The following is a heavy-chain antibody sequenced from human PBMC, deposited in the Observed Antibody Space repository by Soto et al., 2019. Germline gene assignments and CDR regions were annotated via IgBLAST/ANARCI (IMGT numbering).Heavy chain of an antibody. CDR1: GYTFTHYN. CDR3: AKSVSSWTPFDY. V-gene: IGHV1-46*01. CDR2: ISPNGGTT. D-gene: IGHD6-13*01. Sequence: ASVKVSCKASGYTFTHYNIHWVRQAPGQGLEWMGFISPNGGTTSQAQKFQGRVTISRDNSKNTLYLQMNSLRAEDTAVYYCAKSVSSWTPFDYWGQGTPVTVSS. J-gene: IGHJ4*02.